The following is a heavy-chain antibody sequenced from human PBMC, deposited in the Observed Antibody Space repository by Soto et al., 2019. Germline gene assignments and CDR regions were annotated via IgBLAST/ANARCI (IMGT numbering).Heavy chain of an antibody. CDR3: ARARVITIFGVVIHHLGYFDY. J-gene: IGHJ4*02. CDR1: GGSVSSGDYY. CDR2: IYYSGST. D-gene: IGHD3-3*01. V-gene: IGHV4-30-4*01. Sequence: PAETLSLTCTVSGGSVSSGDYYWSWIRQPPGKGLEWIGYIYYSGSTYYNPSLKSRVTISVDTSKNQFSLKLSSVTAADTAVYYCARARVITIFGVVIHHLGYFDYWGQGTLVTVSS.